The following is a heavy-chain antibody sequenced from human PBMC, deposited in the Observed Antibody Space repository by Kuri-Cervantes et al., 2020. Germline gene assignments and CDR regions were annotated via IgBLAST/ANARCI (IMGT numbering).Heavy chain of an antibody. CDR3: ARDDGVITMIVEDSHDAFDI. D-gene: IGHD3-22*01. CDR2: ISGSGGST. CDR1: GFTFSSYA. Sequence: GESLKISCAASGFTFSSYAMSWVRQAPGKGLEWVSAISGSGGSTYYADSVKGRFTISRDNAKNSLYLQMNSLRAEDTAVYYCARDDGVITMIVEDSHDAFDIWGQGTMVTVSS. J-gene: IGHJ3*02. V-gene: IGHV3-23*01.